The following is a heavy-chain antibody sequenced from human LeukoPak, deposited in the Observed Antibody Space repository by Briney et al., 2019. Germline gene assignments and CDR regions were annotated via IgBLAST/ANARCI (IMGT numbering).Heavy chain of an antibody. J-gene: IGHJ6*02. CDR1: GFTFSSYG. V-gene: IGHV3-33*01. Sequence: PGGSLRLSCAASGFTFSSYGMHWVRQAPGKGLEWVAVIWYDGSNKYYADSVKGRFTISRDNSKNTLYLQVNSLRAEDTAVYYCAREAPTRYCSSTSCYRYYYYGMDVWGQGTTVTVSS. CDR2: IWYDGSNK. CDR3: AREAPTRYCSSTSCYRYYYYGMDV. D-gene: IGHD2-2*01.